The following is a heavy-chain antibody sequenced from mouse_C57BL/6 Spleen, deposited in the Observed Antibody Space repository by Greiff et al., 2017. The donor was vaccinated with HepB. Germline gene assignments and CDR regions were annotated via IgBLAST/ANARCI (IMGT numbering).Heavy chain of an antibody. CDR3: TTPYGYLFAY. D-gene: IGHD2-2*01. CDR2: IDPENGDT. V-gene: IGHV14-4*01. CDR1: GFNIKDDY. Sequence: EVKLQESGAELVRPGASVKLSCTASGFNIKDDYMHWVKQRPEQGLEWIGWIDPENGDTEYASKFQGKATITADTSSNTAYLQLSSLTSEDTAVYYCTTPYGYLFAYWGQGTLVTVSA. J-gene: IGHJ3*01.